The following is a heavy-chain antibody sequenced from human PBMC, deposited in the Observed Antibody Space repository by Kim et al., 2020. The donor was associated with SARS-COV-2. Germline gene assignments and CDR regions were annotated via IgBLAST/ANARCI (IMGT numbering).Heavy chain of an antibody. CDR2: IYYSGSS. V-gene: IGHV4-59*13. CDR3: ARAPTRGILIP. Sequence: SETLSLTCTVSGGSISTYYWSWIRQPPGKGLEWIGYIYYSGSSDYNSSLKSRVTISVDTSKNQLSLKLSSVTAADTAIYYCARAPTRGILIPWGRGTLVT. D-gene: IGHD3-16*01. CDR1: GGSISTYY. J-gene: IGHJ5*02.